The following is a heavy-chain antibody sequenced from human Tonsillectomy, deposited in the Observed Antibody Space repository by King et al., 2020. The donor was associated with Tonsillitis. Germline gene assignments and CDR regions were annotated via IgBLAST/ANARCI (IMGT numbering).Heavy chain of an antibody. Sequence: VQLQESGPGLVKPSETLSLTCTVSGGSISSYYWSWIRQPPGKGLEWIGYIYYSGSTNYNPSPKSRVTISVDTSKNQFSLKLSSVTAADTAVYYCARGDHYYDSSGFYDAFDIWGQGTMVTVSS. V-gene: IGHV4-59*01. CDR1: GGSISSYY. CDR3: ARGDHYYDSSGFYDAFDI. J-gene: IGHJ3*02. D-gene: IGHD3-22*01. CDR2: IYYSGST.